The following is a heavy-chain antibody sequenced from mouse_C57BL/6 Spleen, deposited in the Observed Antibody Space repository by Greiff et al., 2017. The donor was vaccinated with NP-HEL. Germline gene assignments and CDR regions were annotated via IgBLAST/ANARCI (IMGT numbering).Heavy chain of an antibody. J-gene: IGHJ2*01. CDR3: AIGGSSYYFDY. Sequence: VQLQQSGPELVKPGASVKISCKASGYAFSSSWMNWVKQRPGKGLEWIGRIYPGDGDTNYNGKFKGKATLTADKSSSTAYMQLSSLASEDSAVYFCAIGGSSYYFDYWGQGTTLTVSS. CDR2: IYPGDGDT. D-gene: IGHD1-1*01. CDR1: GYAFSSSW. V-gene: IGHV1-82*01.